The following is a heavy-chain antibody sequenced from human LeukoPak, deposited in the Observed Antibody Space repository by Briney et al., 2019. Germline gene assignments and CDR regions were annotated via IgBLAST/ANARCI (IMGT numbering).Heavy chain of an antibody. CDR2: MNPNSGNT. CDR3: ARGPVYMDV. V-gene: IGHV1-8*03. CDR1: GYTFTSYD. Sequence: ASVKVSCKASGYTFTSYDINWVRQATGQGLEWMGWMNPNSGNTGYAQKFQGRVTITSNTAISTAYMELSSLRSEDTAVYSCARGPVYMDVWGKGTTVTVSS. J-gene: IGHJ6*03.